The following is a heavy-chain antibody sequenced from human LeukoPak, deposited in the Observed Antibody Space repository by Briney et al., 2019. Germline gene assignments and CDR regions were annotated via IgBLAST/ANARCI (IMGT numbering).Heavy chain of an antibody. Sequence: PGGSLRLSCAASGFTFSDYYMSWIRQAPGKGLEWVSYISSSGSTIYYADSVKGRFTISRDNSKNTLYLQMNSLRAEDTAVYYCAKPEYYDSSGYFDYWGQGTLVTVSS. J-gene: IGHJ4*02. CDR2: ISSSGSTI. D-gene: IGHD3-22*01. CDR3: AKPEYYDSSGYFDY. V-gene: IGHV3-11*04. CDR1: GFTFSDYY.